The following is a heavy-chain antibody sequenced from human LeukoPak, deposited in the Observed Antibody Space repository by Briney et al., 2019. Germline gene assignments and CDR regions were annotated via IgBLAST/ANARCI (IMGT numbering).Heavy chain of an antibody. Sequence: PGGSLRLSCAASGFTFNTFNMNWVRQAPGKGLEWVSSITSGGDYIYYADSVKGRFTISRDNAKNSLYLQMNSLRAEDTAVYYCARVHSYYDSSGYSYDHDAFDIWGQGTMVTVSS. CDR2: ITSGGDYI. V-gene: IGHV3-21*01. CDR1: GFTFNTFN. J-gene: IGHJ3*02. D-gene: IGHD3-22*01. CDR3: ARVHSYYDSSGYSYDHDAFDI.